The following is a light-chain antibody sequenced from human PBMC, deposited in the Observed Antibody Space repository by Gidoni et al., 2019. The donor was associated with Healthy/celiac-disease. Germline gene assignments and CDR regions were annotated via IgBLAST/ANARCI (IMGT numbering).Light chain of an antibody. Sequence: QSALTQPASVSGSPGQSITISCTGTSSDVGGYKSVSWYQQHPGKAPKLMIYDVSNRPSGVSNRFSVSKSGNTASLTISGLQDEDEADYYCSSYTSSSILGVFGGGTKLT. CDR3: SSYTSSSILGV. V-gene: IGLV2-14*03. CDR2: DVS. CDR1: SSDVGGYKS. J-gene: IGLJ3*02.